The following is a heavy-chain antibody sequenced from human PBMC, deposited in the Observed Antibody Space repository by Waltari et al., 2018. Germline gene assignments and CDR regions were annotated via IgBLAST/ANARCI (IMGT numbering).Heavy chain of an antibody. CDR1: GGTFSSYA. Sequence: QVQLVQSGAEVKKPGSSVKVSCQASGGTFSSYAISWVRQAPGQGLEWMGGIIPILGIANYAQKFQGRVTITADKSTSTAYMELSSLRSEDTAVYYCAAYYYDSSGYYYFDYWGQGTLVTVSS. J-gene: IGHJ4*02. V-gene: IGHV1-69*10. CDR2: IIPILGIA. CDR3: AAYYYDSSGYYYFDY. D-gene: IGHD3-22*01.